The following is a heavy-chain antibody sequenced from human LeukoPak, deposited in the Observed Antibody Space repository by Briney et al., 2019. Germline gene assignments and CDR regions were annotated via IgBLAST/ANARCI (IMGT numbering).Heavy chain of an antibody. D-gene: IGHD2-2*01. CDR2: IIGSGGST. CDR1: GFTFSSYA. V-gene: IGHV3-23*01. Sequence: GGSLRLSSAASGFTFSSYAMSWVRQAPGKGLEWVSAIIGSGGSTYYADSVKGRFTISRDNSKNTLYLQMNSLRAEDTAVYYCAKGADGRYCSSTSCYPFDYWGQGTLVTVSS. J-gene: IGHJ4*02. CDR3: AKGADGRYCSSTSCYPFDY.